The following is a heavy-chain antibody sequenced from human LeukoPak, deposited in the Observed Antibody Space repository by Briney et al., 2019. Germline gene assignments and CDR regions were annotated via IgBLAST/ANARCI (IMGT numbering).Heavy chain of an antibody. J-gene: IGHJ4*02. CDR2: TYSSGST. CDR1: GFTVSSNY. D-gene: IGHD1-26*01. CDR3: ARDVYTGRYYLDY. Sequence: GGSLRLSCAASGFTVSSNYMSWVRQAPGKGLEWVSVTYSSGSTYYADSVKGRFTISRDNSKNTLDLQMNSLRAEDTAVYYCARDVYTGRYYLDYWGQGTLITVSS. V-gene: IGHV3-53*01.